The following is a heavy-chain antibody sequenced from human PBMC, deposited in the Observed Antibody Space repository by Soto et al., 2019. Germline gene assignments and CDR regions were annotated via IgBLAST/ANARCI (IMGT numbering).Heavy chain of an antibody. CDR2: PYYRSKWYN. CDR3: ARGVSTRFDH. V-gene: IGHV6-1*01. D-gene: IGHD2-8*01. CDR1: GDSISCTTGT. J-gene: IGHJ4*02. Sequence: SQALSVRCFLSGDSISCTTGTWHWIRQAPSSGLAWMGRPYYRSKWYNDYEVSVKSRITINPDTSKNQFSLQLNSVTPEDTAVYFCARGVSTRFDHWGRSTLVTVSS.